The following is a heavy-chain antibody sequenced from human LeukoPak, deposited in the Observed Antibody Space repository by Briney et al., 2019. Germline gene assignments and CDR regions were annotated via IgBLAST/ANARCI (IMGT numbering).Heavy chain of an antibody. Sequence: SETLSLTCTVSGSSISTTSYYWGWIRQPPGKGLEWIASIYCNGNTYYNPSLESRVTISIDTSENQFSLRLSSVTAADTAAYYCSRSRRDGYHYYFGMDVWGLGTTVTVSS. D-gene: IGHD5-24*01. CDR2: IYCNGNT. CDR3: SRSRRDGYHYYFGMDV. CDR1: GSSISTTSYY. J-gene: IGHJ6*02. V-gene: IGHV4-39*01.